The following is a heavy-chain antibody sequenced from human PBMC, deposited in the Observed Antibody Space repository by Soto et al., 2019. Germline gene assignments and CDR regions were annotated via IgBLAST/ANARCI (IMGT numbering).Heavy chain of an antibody. CDR1: GYSFTSYD. CDR3: ARESNDIDY. CDR2: ISAYNGNT. Sequence: QVQLVQSGAEVKKPGASVKVSFKASGYSFTSYDISWVREAPGQGIEWMGWISAYNGNTNYAQQLQGRVTMTTDTSTSTAYMELRSLRSDDTAVDYCARESNDIDYWGQGTLFTVSS. D-gene: IGHD1-1*01. J-gene: IGHJ4*02. V-gene: IGHV1-18*01.